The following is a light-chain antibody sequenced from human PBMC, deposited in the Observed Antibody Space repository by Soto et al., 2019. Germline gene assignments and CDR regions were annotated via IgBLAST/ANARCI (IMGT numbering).Light chain of an antibody. CDR1: QSVSSN. CDR2: GAS. Sequence: EIVMTQSPATLSVSPGERATLSCRASQSVSSNLAWYQQKPGQAPRLLIYGASTRATGIPARFSGSVSGTEFTLTISSLQSEDFAVYYCQQYNNWPRTFGQGTKLEIK. J-gene: IGKJ2*01. V-gene: IGKV3-15*01. CDR3: QQYNNWPRT.